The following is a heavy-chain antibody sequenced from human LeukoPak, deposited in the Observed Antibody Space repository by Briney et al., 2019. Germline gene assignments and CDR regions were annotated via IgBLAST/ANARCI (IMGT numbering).Heavy chain of an antibody. V-gene: IGHV1-18*01. CDR2: ISAYNGNT. D-gene: IGHD6-13*01. J-gene: IGHJ3*02. CDR1: GYTFTSYG. Sequence: ASVKVSCKASGYTFTSYGISWVRQAPGQGLEWMGWISAYNGNTNYAQKLQGRVTMTTDTSTSTAYMELRSLRSDDTAVYYCARGSSWPGVANDAYDIWGQGTMVTVTS. CDR3: ARGSSWPGVANDAYDI.